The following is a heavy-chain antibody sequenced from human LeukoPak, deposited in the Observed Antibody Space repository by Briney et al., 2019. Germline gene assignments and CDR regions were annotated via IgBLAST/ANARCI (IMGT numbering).Heavy chain of an antibody. V-gene: IGHV3-48*01. CDR3: ARDNYDSSGYYLDQARYYGMDV. CDR1: GFTFSSYS. D-gene: IGHD3-22*01. CDR2: ISSSSSTI. J-gene: IGHJ6*02. Sequence: PGGSLRLSCAASGFTFSSYSMNWVRQAPGKGLEWVSYISSSSSTIYYADSVKGRFTISRDNAKNSLYLQMNSLRAEDTAVYYCARDNYDSSGYYLDQARYYGMDVWGQGTTVTVSS.